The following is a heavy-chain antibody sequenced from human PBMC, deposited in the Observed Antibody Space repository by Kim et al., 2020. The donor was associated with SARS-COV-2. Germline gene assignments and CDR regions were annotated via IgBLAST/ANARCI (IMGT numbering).Heavy chain of an antibody. CDR3: ASSGLPLTGYCSGGSCPYYYYGMDV. V-gene: IGHV1-69*13. Sequence: SVKVSCKASGGTFSSYAISWVRQAPGQGLEWMGGIIPIFGTANYAQKFQGRVTITADESTSTAYMELSSLRSEDTAVYYCASSGLPLTGYCSGGSCPYYYYGMDVWGQGTTVTVSS. J-gene: IGHJ6*02. CDR2: IIPIFGTA. CDR1: GGTFSSYA. D-gene: IGHD2-15*01.